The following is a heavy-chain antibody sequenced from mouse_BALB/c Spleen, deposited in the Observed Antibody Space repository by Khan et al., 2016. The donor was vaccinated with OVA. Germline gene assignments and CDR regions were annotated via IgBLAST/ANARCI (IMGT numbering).Heavy chain of an antibody. CDR3: ARFIYSGYDRYAMDY. J-gene: IGHJ4*01. CDR1: GFTLSNYG. V-gene: IGHV2-3*01. CDR2: IWGAGGT. D-gene: IGHD2-2*01. Sequence: QVQLKQSGPGLVAPSQSLSITCSVSGFTLSNYGVSWIRQPPGKGLEWLGIIWGAGGTNFHSALRSRLSISKDNSKSQVFLKLNSLQTDDTATYSCARFIYSGYDRYAMDYWGQGTSVTVSS.